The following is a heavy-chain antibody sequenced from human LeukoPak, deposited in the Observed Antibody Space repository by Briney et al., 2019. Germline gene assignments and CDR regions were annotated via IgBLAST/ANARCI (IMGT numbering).Heavy chain of an antibody. CDR1: GFTFDDYG. V-gene: IGHV3-21*01. CDR2: ISSSSSYI. D-gene: IGHD3-22*01. J-gene: IGHJ4*02. Sequence: GGSLRLSCAASGFTFDDYGMSWVRQAPGKGLEWVSSISSSSSYIYYADSVKGRFTISRDNAKNSLYLQMNSLRAEDTAVYYCARDMIFDGTYWGQGTLVTVSS. CDR3: ARDMIFDGTY.